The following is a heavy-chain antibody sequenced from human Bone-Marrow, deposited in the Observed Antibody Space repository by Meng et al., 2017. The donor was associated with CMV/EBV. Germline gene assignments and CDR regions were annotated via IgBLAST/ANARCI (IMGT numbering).Heavy chain of an antibody. CDR1: GGSISSYY. CDR2: MYYGGSS. CDR3: ARGRGYSGYDVG. Sequence: SETLSLTCSFSGGSISSYYWSWIRQPPGKGLEWIGYMYYGGSSNHNPSLKSRVTMSLDTSKNQFSLKMTSVTAADTAVYYCARGRGYSGYDVGWGQGTLVTVSS. V-gene: IGHV4-59*13. D-gene: IGHD5-12*01. J-gene: IGHJ4*02.